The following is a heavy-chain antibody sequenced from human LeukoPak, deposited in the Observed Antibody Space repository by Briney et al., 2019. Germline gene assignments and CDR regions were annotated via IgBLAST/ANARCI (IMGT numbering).Heavy chain of an antibody. V-gene: IGHV4-4*07. J-gene: IGHJ3*02. CDR3: ARRMITQTDAFDI. D-gene: IGHD3-16*01. CDR1: GGSISSYY. CDR2: IYTSGST. Sequence: PSETLSLTCTVSGGSISSYYWSWIRQSAGKGLEWIGRIYTSGSTNYNPSLKSRVTMSVDTSKNQFSLKLSSVTAADTAVYYCARRMITQTDAFDIWGQGTMVTVSS.